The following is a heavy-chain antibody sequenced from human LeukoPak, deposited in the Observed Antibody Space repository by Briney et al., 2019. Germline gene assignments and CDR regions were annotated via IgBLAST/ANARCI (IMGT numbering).Heavy chain of an antibody. CDR1: GCTFTSYG. Sequence: ASVKVSCKASGCTFTSYGISWVRRAPGQGLEWMGWISAYNGNTNYAQKLQGRVTMTTDTSTSTAYMELRSLRSDDTAVYYCARDQGDCGGDCRDAFHIWGQGTMVTVSS. CDR3: ARDQGDCGGDCRDAFHI. J-gene: IGHJ3*02. D-gene: IGHD2-21*02. V-gene: IGHV1-18*01. CDR2: ISAYNGNT.